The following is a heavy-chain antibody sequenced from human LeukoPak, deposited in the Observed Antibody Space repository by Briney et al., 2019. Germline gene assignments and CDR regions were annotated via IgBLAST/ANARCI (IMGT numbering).Heavy chain of an antibody. CDR3: ARALQQYYDFWSGYPFDY. D-gene: IGHD3-3*01. CDR2: IYTSGST. CDR1: GGSISSYY. V-gene: IGHV4-4*07. Sequence: SETLSLTCTVSGGSISSYYWSWIRQPAGKGLEWIGRIYTSGSTNYNPSLKSRVTMSVDTSKNQFSLKLSSVTAADTAVYYCARALQQYYDFWSGYPFDYWGQGTLVTVSS. J-gene: IGHJ4*02.